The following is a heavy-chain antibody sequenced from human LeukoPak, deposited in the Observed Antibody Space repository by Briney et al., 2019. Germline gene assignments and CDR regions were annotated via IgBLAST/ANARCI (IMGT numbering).Heavy chain of an antibody. CDR2: FDPEDGET. V-gene: IGHV1-24*01. Sequence: ASVKVSCKVSGYTLTELSMHWVRQAPGKGLEWMRGFDPEDGETIYAQKFQGRVTMTEDTSTDTAYMELSSLRSEDTAVYYCATDMIAVAGFPRDYWGQGTLVTVSS. CDR1: GYTLTELS. CDR3: ATDMIAVAGFPRDY. J-gene: IGHJ4*02. D-gene: IGHD6-19*01.